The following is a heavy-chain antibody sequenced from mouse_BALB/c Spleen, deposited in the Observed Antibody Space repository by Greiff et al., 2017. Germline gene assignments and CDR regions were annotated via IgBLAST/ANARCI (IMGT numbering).Heavy chain of an antibody. CDR1: GYAFSSYW. D-gene: IGHD2-4*01. CDR2: IYPGDGDT. CDR3: ASSGMITTENFDY. Sequence: VQLQQSGAELVRPGSSVKISCKASGYAFSSYWMNWVKQRPGQGLEWIGQIYPGDGDTNYNGKFKGNATLTADKSSSTAYMQLSSLTSEDSAVSFCASSGMITTENFDYWGQGTTLTVSS. V-gene: IGHV1-80*01. J-gene: IGHJ2*01.